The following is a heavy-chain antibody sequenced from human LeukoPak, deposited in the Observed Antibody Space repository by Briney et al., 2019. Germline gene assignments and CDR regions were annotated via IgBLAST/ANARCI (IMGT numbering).Heavy chain of an antibody. V-gene: IGHV3-23*01. Sequence: GGSLRLSCAASGFTFSSYSMGWVRQAPGKGLEWVSAISSSGGSTYYADSVKGRVTISRDNSKNTLYLQMNSLRDEDAAVYYCARRAGYHPSYMDVWGKGTTVTVSS. CDR2: ISSSGGST. CDR1: GFTFSSYS. D-gene: IGHD2-2*01. J-gene: IGHJ6*03. CDR3: ARRAGYHPSYMDV.